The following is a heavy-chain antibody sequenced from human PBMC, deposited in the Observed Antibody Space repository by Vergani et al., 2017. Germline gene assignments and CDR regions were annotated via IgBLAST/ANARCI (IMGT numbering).Heavy chain of an antibody. Sequence: EVQLVESGGGLVQPGRSLRLSCAASGFTLDDYAMHWVRQAPGKGLEWVSGIRWNSGSIGYADSVKGRFTNSRDNAKNSLYLQRNSLRAEDTALYYCAKDMNRRAASFSVWGQGTLVTVSS. CDR3: AKDMNRRAASFSV. J-gene: IGHJ4*02. D-gene: IGHD5-24*01. V-gene: IGHV3-9*01. CDR2: IRWNSGSI. CDR1: GFTLDDYA.